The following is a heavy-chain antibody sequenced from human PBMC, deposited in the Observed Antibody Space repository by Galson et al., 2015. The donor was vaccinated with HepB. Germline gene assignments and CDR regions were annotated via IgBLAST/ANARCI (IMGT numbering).Heavy chain of an antibody. CDR3: ARELRFLGGNYHYYMDV. J-gene: IGHJ6*03. V-gene: IGHV3-33*01. CDR1: GFSFSSYG. CDR2: IWYDGSNK. Sequence: SLRLSCAASGFSFSSYGMHWVRRAPGKGLEWVAVIWYDGSNKHYAESVKGRFTLSRDNSKNTLYLQMNSLRVEDTAVYYCARELRFLGGNYHYYMDVWGKGTTVTVSS. D-gene: IGHD3-3*01.